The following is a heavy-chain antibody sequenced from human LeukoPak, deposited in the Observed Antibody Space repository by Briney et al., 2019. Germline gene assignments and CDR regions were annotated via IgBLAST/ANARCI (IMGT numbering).Heavy chain of an antibody. Sequence: GGSLRLSCAASGFTFDDYGMTWVRQVPGKGLEWIAEINWIRDTTPYGDSVKGRFTISRDNAKNSLDLQINSLRVEDTAFYYCATNPPGRTYLQDWGQGTLVTLSS. CDR2: INWIRDTT. V-gene: IGHV3-20*04. CDR3: ATNPPGRTYLQD. D-gene: IGHD1-1*01. CDR1: GFTFDDYG. J-gene: IGHJ1*01.